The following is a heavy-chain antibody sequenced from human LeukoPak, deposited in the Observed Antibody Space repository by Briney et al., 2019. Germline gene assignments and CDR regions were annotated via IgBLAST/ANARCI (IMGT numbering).Heavy chain of an antibody. Sequence: GASVKVSCKASGYTFTGYYMHWVRQAPGQGLEWMGWINPNSGGTNYAQKFQGRVTMTRDTSISTAYMELSRLRSDDTAVYYCARDFDIVVVPAAYLEDDYWGQGTLVTVSS. V-gene: IGHV1-2*02. CDR3: ARDFDIVVVPAAYLEDDY. CDR2: INPNSGGT. D-gene: IGHD2-2*01. J-gene: IGHJ4*02. CDR1: GYTFTGYY.